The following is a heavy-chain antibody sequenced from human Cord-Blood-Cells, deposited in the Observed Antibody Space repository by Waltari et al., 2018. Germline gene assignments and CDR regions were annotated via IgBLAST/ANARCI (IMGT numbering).Heavy chain of an antibody. Sequence: QVQLVQSGAEVKKPGSSVKVSCKASGGTFSSYAICWLRQDPGQGLEWMGGIIPRLGIANCAQKFQVRVMITADESTSTAYMELSSLRSEDTAVYYCARGYCSSTGCYFDYWGQGTLVTVSS. V-gene: IGHV1-69*04. J-gene: IGHJ4*02. D-gene: IGHD2-2*01. CDR3: ARGYCSSTGCYFDY. CDR1: GGTFSSYA. CDR2: IIPRLGIA.